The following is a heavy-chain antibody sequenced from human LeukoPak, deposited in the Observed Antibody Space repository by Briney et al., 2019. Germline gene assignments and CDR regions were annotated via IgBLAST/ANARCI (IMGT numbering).Heavy chain of an antibody. V-gene: IGHV3-23*01. CDR3: VREDTPATANY. CDR1: EFNFANHA. CDR2: ISGGGDIT. D-gene: IGHD2-21*02. J-gene: IGHJ4*02. Sequence: GSLRLSCAASEFNFANHAMSWVRQTPGKGLEWVSAISGGGDITYYADSVTGRFTISRDNSKDTLFLQMHSLRPGDTAVYYCVREDTPATANYWGQGTLVTISS.